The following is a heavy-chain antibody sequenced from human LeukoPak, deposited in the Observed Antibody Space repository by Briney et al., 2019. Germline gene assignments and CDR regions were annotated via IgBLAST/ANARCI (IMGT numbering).Heavy chain of an antibody. CDR3: ARAESFRRNDVFGY. CDR1: GYTFTGYY. D-gene: IGHD1-1*01. Sequence: GASVKVSCKASGYTFTGYYMHWVRQAPGQGLEWMGWINPNSGGTNYAQKFQGRVTKTRDTSISTAYMELSRLRSDDTAVYYCARAESFRRNDVFGYWGQGTLVTVSS. CDR2: INPNSGGT. V-gene: IGHV1-2*02. J-gene: IGHJ4*02.